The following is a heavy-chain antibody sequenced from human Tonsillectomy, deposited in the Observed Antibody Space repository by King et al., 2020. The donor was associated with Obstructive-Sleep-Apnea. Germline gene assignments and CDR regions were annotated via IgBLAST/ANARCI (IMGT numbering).Heavy chain of an antibody. CDR3: AGGHISGYSSGWYYYYYGMDV. Sequence: QLQESGPGLVKPSETLSLTCTVSGGSVSSGSYYWSWIRQPPGKGLEWIGYIYYSGSTNYNPSLKSRVTISVDTSKNQFSLKLSSVTAADTAVYYCAGGHISGYSSGWYYYYYGMDVWGQGTTVTVSS. J-gene: IGHJ6*02. V-gene: IGHV4-61*01. CDR2: IYYSGST. D-gene: IGHD6-19*01. CDR1: GGSVSSGSYY.